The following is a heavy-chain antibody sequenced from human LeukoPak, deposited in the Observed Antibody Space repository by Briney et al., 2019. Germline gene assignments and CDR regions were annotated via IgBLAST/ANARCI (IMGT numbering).Heavy chain of an antibody. V-gene: IGHV4-61*02. CDR3: ARDWKTGSLDAFDI. CDR2: IYTGGST. J-gene: IGHJ3*02. CDR1: GGSINSGSYY. D-gene: IGHD1-26*01. Sequence: SQTLSLTCTASGGSINSGSYYWGWIRQPAGQGLEWFGRIYTGGSTNYNPSLKSRVTISIDTSKNQFSLKLDSVTAADTAVYYCARDWKTGSLDAFDIWGQGTMVTVSS.